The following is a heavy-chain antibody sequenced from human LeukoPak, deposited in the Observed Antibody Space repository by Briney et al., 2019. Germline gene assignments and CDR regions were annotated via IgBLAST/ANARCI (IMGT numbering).Heavy chain of an antibody. J-gene: IGHJ4*02. CDR1: VYTFPSYG. CDR3: ARGSPDIVVVVAAPWYFDY. CDR2: ISAYNGNT. V-gene: IGHV1-18*01. D-gene: IGHD2-15*01. Sequence: ASVKVSCQASVYTFPSYGIRWVGQARGQGLDWMGWISAYNGNTNYAQTLQGKVTMTPDTSTSTAYMELRSLRTDDTAVYYCARGSPDIVVVVAAPWYFDYWGQGTLVTVSS.